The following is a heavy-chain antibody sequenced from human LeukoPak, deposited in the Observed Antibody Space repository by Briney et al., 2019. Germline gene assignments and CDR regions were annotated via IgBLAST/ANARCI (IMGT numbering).Heavy chain of an antibody. CDR2: SNHFGST. Sequence: PSETLSLTCAVSGESFSGYFWTWLRQPPGKGLEWLGESNHFGSTDYNPSLKSRVTISVDTSKKQFSLNVRSVTDADTAVYFCARGRLQLWSFPLPYNHYAIDVWGQGTTVTVSS. J-gene: IGHJ6*02. V-gene: IGHV4-34*01. CDR1: GESFSGYF. CDR3: ARGRLQLWSFPLPYNHYAIDV. D-gene: IGHD5-18*01.